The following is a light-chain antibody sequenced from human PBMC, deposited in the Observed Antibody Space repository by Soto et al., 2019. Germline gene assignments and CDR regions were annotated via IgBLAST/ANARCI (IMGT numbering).Light chain of an antibody. CDR2: DVN. J-gene: IGLJ1*01. CDR3: CSYAGSPYV. CDR1: SSDVGNYNY. V-gene: IGLV2-11*01. Sequence: QSALTQPRSVSGSPGQSVAISCTGTSSDVGNYNYVSWYQKHPGKAPKVIIYDVNKRPSGVPDRFSGSKSGNTASLTISGLQAEDEADYYCCSYAGSPYVFGTGTKLTVL.